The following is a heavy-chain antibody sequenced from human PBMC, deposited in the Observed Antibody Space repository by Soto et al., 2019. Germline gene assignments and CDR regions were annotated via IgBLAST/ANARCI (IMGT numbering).Heavy chain of an antibody. CDR2: INPSGGST. D-gene: IGHD3-22*01. J-gene: IGHJ4*02. Sequence: GASVKVSCKASGYTFTSYYMHWVRQAPGQGLEWMGIINPSGGSTSYAQKFQGRVTMTRDTSTSTVYMELSSLRSEDTAVYYCARVSVQWLLLYSFDYWGQGTLVTVSS. CDR3: ARVSVQWLLLYSFDY. V-gene: IGHV1-46*01. CDR1: GYTFTSYY.